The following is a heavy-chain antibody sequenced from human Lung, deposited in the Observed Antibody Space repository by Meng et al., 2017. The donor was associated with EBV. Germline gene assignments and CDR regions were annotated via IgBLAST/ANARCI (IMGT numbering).Heavy chain of an antibody. Sequence: QVQLVQSGAAVKKPGASVKVSCKASGYTFTNYYMHWVRQSSGQGLEWMGIINTSVGYTSHAQKFQGRVTMTRDTSTSTVHMEVSSLRSADTAVYYCARASRVLGGFDYWGQGTLVTVSS. CDR3: ARASRVLGGFDY. CDR1: GYTFTNYY. CDR2: INTSVGYT. J-gene: IGHJ4*02. V-gene: IGHV1-46*01. D-gene: IGHD3-16*01.